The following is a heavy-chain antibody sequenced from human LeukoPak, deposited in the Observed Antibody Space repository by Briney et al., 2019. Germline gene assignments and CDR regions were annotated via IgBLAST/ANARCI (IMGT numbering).Heavy chain of an antibody. D-gene: IGHD6-13*01. CDR1: GYSISSGYY. CDR3: ARAYSPPQWSPFDY. V-gene: IGHV4-4*07. Sequence: SETLSLTCTVSGYSISSGYYWGWIRQPAGKGLEWIGRIYTSGSTNYNPSLKSRVTMSVDTSKNQFSLKLSSVTAADTAVYYCARAYSPPQWSPFDYWGQGTLVTVSS. CDR2: IYTSGST. J-gene: IGHJ4*02.